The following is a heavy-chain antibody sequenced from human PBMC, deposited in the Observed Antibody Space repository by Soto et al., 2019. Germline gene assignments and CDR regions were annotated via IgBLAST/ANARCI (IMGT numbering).Heavy chain of an antibody. CDR1: GYTFTGYY. CDR3: ARDERLLVVPAARPNYYMDV. CDR2: INPNSGGT. V-gene: IGHV1-2*04. J-gene: IGHJ6*03. Sequence: EASVKGSCKASGYTFTGYYMHWVRQAPGQGLEWMGWINPNSGGTNYAQKFQGWVTMTRDTSISTAYMELSRLRSDDTAVYYCARDERLLVVPAARPNYYMDVWGKGTTVTVSS. D-gene: IGHD2-2*01.